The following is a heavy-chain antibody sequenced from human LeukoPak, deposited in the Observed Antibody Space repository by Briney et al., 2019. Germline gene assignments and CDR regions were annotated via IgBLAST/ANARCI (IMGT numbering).Heavy chain of an antibody. CDR2: IYHSGYT. Sequence: SETLSLTCNVSGYSISSGYYWAWIRQAPGKGLEWIGSIYHSGYTHYNPSLKGRVTISVDTSKNDFSLKLSSVAAADTAIYYCARDLNPTHYFDYWGQGTLVTVSS. J-gene: IGHJ4*02. V-gene: IGHV4-38-2*02. CDR3: ARDLNPTHYFDY. CDR1: GYSISSGYY.